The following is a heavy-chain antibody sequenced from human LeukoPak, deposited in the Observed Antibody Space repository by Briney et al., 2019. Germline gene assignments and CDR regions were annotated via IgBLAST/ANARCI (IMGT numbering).Heavy chain of an antibody. CDR3: ARDPDATGWFDP. D-gene: IGHD2-15*01. CDR1: GFTFSSYS. CDR2: ISSSGSTI. J-gene: IGHJ5*02. Sequence: GGSLRLSCAASGFTFSSYSMNWVRQAPGKGLEWVSYISSSGSTIYYADSVKGRFTTSRDNAKNSLYLQMNSLRAEDTAVYYCARDPDATGWFDPWGQGTLVTVSS. V-gene: IGHV3-48*01.